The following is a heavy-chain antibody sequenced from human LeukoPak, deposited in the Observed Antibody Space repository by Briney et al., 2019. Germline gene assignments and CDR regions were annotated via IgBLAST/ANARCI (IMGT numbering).Heavy chain of an antibody. D-gene: IGHD3-3*01. CDR1: GFTFSSYS. Sequence: PGGSLRLFCAASGFTFSSYSMNWVRQAPGKGVEWVSYISSGSSTIYYAASVKGRFTISRDNAKNSVYLQMNSLRSEDTAVYYCARGFSYYMDVWGKGTTVTVSS. J-gene: IGHJ6*03. CDR3: ARGFSYYMDV. CDR2: ISSGSSTI. V-gene: IGHV3-48*04.